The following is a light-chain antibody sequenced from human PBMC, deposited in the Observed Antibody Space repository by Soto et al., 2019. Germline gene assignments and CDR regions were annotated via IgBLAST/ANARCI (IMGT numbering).Light chain of an antibody. V-gene: IGLV2-14*01. CDR1: SSDVGGYNY. J-gene: IGLJ1*01. CDR3: NSFTSDSAYV. Sequence: QSALTQPRSVSGSPGQSVTISCTGTSSDVGGYNYVSWYQQHPGKAPKLMIYDVSSRPSGVSNRFSGSKSGNTASLTISGLQAEDEADYYCNSFTSDSAYVFGTGTKVTVL. CDR2: DVS.